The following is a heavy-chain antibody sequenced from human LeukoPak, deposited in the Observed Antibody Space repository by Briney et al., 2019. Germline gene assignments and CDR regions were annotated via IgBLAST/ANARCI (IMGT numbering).Heavy chain of an antibody. V-gene: IGHV3-23*01. CDR1: GFTFSNYA. D-gene: IGHD1-26*01. J-gene: IGHJ4*02. CDR2: ITISGRTA. CDR3: ALRGTTRLF. Sequence: PGGSLRLSCLASGFTFSNYAMSWVRQAPRKGLEWVSGITISGRTAYYADSVKGRFTISGDNFKNTLYLQMNSLRAEDTAVYYCALRGTTRLFWGQGTLVTVSS.